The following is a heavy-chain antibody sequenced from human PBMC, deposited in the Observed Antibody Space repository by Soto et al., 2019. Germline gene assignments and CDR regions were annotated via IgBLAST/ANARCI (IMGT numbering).Heavy chain of an antibody. CDR3: ARHYGSGSYYPKYYYGMDV. V-gene: IGHV5-51*01. D-gene: IGHD3-10*01. CDR2: IYPGDSDT. J-gene: IGHJ6*02. CDR1: GYSFTSYW. Sequence: GESLKISCKGSGYSFTSYWIGWVRQMPGKGLEWMGIIYPGDSDTRYSPSFQGQVTISADKSISTAYLQWSSLKASDTAIYYCARHYGSGSYYPKYYYGMDVWGQGTTVTVSS.